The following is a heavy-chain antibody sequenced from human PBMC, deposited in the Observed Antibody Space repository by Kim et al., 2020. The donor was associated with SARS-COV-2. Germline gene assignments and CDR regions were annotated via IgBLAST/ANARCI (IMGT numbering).Heavy chain of an antibody. Sequence: GGSLRLSCVASGFTFDTYAMSWVRQAPGKGLEWVSVISGGAVNKFYADSVRGRFTISRDNSKNMLYLQMNSLRDLDTALYYCAKMVIMDGYNYFYYYAMDLQGQVT. CDR2: ISGGAVNK. V-gene: IGHV3-23*01. D-gene: IGHD2-21*01. J-gene: IGHJ6*01. CDR1: GFTFDTYA. CDR3: AKMVIMDGYNYFYYYAMDL.